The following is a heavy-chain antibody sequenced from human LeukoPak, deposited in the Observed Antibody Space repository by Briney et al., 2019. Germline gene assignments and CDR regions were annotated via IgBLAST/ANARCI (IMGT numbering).Heavy chain of an antibody. D-gene: IGHD1-26*01. CDR3: AREGVGASLVGEAAFDI. V-gene: IGHV1-8*03. Sequence: ASVKVSCKPYGYTFTSYDINWVRQATGQGLEWMGWMNPNSGNTGYAQKLQGRVTITRNTSISTAYMELSSLRSEDTAVYYCAREGVGASLVGEAAFDIWGQGTMVTVSS. J-gene: IGHJ3*02. CDR2: MNPNSGNT. CDR1: GYTFTSYD.